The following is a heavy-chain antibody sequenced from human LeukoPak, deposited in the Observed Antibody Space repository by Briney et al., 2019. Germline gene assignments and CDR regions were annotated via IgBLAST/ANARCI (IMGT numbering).Heavy chain of an antibody. D-gene: IGHD7-27*01. CDR3: ARIFEHWGCDYYYGMDV. V-gene: IGHV1-8*01. CDR1: GYTFTSYD. Sequence: ASVKVSCKASGYTFTSYDINWVRQATGQGLEWMGWMNPNSGNTGYAQKFQGRVTMTRNTSISTAYMELSSLRSEDTAVYYCARIFEHWGCDYYYGMDVWGQGTTVTVSS. J-gene: IGHJ6*02. CDR2: MNPNSGNT.